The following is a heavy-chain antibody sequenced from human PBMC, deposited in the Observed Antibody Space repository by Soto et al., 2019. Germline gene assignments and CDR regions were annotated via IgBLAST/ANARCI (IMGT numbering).Heavy chain of an antibody. CDR3: TTGIYYDLLTGYHDVDY. V-gene: IGHV3-15*01. CDR2: IKSETDGGTA. D-gene: IGHD3-9*01. Sequence: GGSLRLSCAASGFTLSHPWMTWVRQAAGKGLEWVGRIKSETDGGTADCAAPVKGRITISRDDSKKTVYLQMNSLKTEDTAVYYCTTGIYYDLLTGYHDVDYWGQGTLVTVSS. J-gene: IGHJ4*02. CDR1: GFTLSHPW.